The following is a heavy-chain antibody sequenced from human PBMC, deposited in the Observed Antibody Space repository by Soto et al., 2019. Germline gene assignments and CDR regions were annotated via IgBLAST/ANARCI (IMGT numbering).Heavy chain of an antibody. J-gene: IGHJ4*02. D-gene: IGHD2-8*02. CDR1: GFTVSSSY. V-gene: IGHV3-66*01. CDR3: AGDKITGIFDY. Sequence: GGSLRLSWAASGFTVSSSYMSWVRQAPGKGLEWVSDIYRGGSTYYADSVKGRFTISRGTSKNTLYLQMNSLRAEDAAVYYCAGDKITGIFDYWGQGTLVTVSS. CDR2: IYRGGST.